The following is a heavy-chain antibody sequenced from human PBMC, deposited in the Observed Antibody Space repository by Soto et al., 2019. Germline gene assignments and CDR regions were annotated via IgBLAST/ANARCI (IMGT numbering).Heavy chain of an antibody. CDR1: GGTFSSYA. CDR2: IIPIFGTA. CDR3: ATLTDPPRGYFDY. Sequence: SVKVSCKACGGTFSSYAISWVRQAPGQGLEWMGGIIPIFGTANYAQKFQGRVTITADESTSTAYMELSSLRSEDTAVYYCATLTDPPRGYFDYWGQGTLVTVSS. J-gene: IGHJ4*02. V-gene: IGHV1-69*13. D-gene: IGHD3-16*01.